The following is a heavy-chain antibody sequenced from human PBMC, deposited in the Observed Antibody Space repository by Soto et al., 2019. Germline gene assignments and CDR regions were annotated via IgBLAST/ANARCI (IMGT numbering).Heavy chain of an antibody. CDR3: ARDWGEYSGYDSLCFDY. V-gene: IGHV3-21*01. D-gene: IGHD5-12*01. CDR1: GFTFSSYS. J-gene: IGHJ4*02. CDR2: ISSSSSYI. Sequence: EVQLVESGGGLVKPGGSLRLSCAASGFTFSSYSMNWVRQAPGKGLEWVSSISSSSSYIYYADSVKGRFTISRDNAKNSLYLQMNSLRAEDTAVYYCARDWGEYSGYDSLCFDYWGQGTLVTVSS.